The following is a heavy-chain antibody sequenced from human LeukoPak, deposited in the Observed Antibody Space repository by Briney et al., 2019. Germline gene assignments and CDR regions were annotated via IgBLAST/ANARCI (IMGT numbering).Heavy chain of an antibody. Sequence: GESLKISCKGSGYSFTSYWIGWVRQMPGKGLEWMGIIYPGDSDTRYSPSFQGQVTISADKSISTAYLQWSSLKASDTAMYYCARLGYCGGDCYPRYFDLWGRGTLVTVSS. J-gene: IGHJ2*01. CDR3: ARLGYCGGDCYPRYFDL. D-gene: IGHD2-21*02. CDR2: IYPGDSDT. V-gene: IGHV5-51*01. CDR1: GYSFTSYW.